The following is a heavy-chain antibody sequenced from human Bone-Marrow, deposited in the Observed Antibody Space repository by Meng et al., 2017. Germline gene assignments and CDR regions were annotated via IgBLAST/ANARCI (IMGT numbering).Heavy chain of an antibody. J-gene: IGHJ1*01. D-gene: IGHD6-19*01. CDR3: ARGRSSGWYRPEYFQH. V-gene: IGHV4-34*01. CDR2: INHSGST. Sequence: VQLPQWVAGLLKPSEPLSPTCAVFGGTFSGSYRSWIRQPPGKGLEWIGEINHSGSTNYNPSLKSRVTISVDTSKNQFSLKLSSVTAADTAVYYCARGRSSGWYRPEYFQHWGQGTLVTVSS. CDR1: GGTFSGSY.